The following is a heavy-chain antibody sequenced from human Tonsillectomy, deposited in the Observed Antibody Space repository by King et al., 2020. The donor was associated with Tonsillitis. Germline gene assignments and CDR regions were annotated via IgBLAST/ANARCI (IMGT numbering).Heavy chain of an antibody. CDR2: IYSGGST. J-gene: IGHJ4*02. CDR1: GFTVSTNY. CDR3: ASLLYYFDSSGYYYFDY. Sequence: VQLVESGGGLVQPGGSLRLSCAASGFTVSTNYMTWVRQAPGKGLEWVSVIYSGGSTYYADSVKGRFTISRDNSKNTPYLQMNSLRAEDTAVYYCASLLYYFDSSGYYYFDYWGQGTLVTVSS. D-gene: IGHD3-22*01. V-gene: IGHV3-66*01.